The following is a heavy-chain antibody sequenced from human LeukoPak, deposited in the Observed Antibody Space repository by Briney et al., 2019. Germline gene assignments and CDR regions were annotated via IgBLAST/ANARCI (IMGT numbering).Heavy chain of an antibody. CDR3: ARLTGCSSTSCYSVDY. D-gene: IGHD2-2*02. CDR1: GGSISSSSYY. CDR2: IYYSGST. Sequence: TSETLSLTCTVSGGSISSSSYYWGWIRQPPGKGLEWIGSIYYSGSTYYNPSLKSRVTISVDTSKNLFSLKLSSVTAADTAVYYCARLTGCSSTSCYSVDYWGQGTLVTVSS. J-gene: IGHJ4*02. V-gene: IGHV4-39*01.